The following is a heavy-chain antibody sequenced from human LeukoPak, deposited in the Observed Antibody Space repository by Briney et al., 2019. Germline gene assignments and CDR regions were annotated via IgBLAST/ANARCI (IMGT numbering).Heavy chain of an antibody. J-gene: IGHJ4*02. CDR3: AKDYGYSSSWYDY. CDR2: ISWNSASV. CDR1: GFTFDDYG. V-gene: IGHV3-9*01. Sequence: GGSLRLSCAASGFTFDDYGMRWVRQAPGKGLEWVSSISWNSASVGYVDSVKGRFTISRDNAKNSLYLQMNSLRAEDTALYYCAKDYGYSSSWYDYWGQGTLVTVSS. D-gene: IGHD6-13*01.